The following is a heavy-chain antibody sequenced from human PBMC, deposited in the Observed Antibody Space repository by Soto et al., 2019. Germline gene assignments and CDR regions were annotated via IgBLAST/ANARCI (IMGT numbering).Heavy chain of an antibody. Sequence: SETLSLTCTVSGGSISSYCWSWIRQPPGKGLEWIGEINHSGSTNYNPSLKSRVTISVDTSKNQFSLKLSSVTAADTAVYYCARGGGDYYMDVWDKGTTVTVSS. V-gene: IGHV4-34*01. D-gene: IGHD3-16*01. CDR2: INHSGST. CDR3: ARGGGDYYMDV. CDR1: GGSISSYC. J-gene: IGHJ6*03.